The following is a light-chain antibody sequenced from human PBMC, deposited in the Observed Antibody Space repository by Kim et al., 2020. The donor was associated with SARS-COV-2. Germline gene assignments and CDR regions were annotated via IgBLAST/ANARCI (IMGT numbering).Light chain of an antibody. CDR3: QQSYSAFTWT. Sequence: SVGGRVTITCRASQSSSSYLNWYQQKPGKAPKLLIYAASSLQSGVPSRFSGSGSGTDFTLTISSLQPEDFATYYCQQSYSAFTWTFGQGTKVDIK. V-gene: IGKV1-39*01. CDR2: AAS. J-gene: IGKJ1*01. CDR1: QSSSSY.